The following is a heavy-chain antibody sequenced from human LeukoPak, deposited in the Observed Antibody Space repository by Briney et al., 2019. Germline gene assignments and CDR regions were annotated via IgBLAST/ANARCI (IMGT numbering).Heavy chain of an antibody. CDR2: IYHSGST. CDR1: GYSISSGYY. J-gene: IGHJ4*02. CDR3: ARLRNYYDSSGDDY. V-gene: IGHV4-38-2*01. D-gene: IGHD3-22*01. Sequence: SETLSLTCAVSGYSISSGYYRGWIRQPPGKGLEWIGRIYHSGSTYYNPSLKSRVTISVDTSKNQFSLKLSSVTAADTAVYYCARLRNYYDSSGDDYWGQGTLVTVSS.